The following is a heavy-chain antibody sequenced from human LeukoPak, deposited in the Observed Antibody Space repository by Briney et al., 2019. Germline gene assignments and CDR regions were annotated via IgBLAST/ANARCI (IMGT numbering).Heavy chain of an antibody. V-gene: IGHV4-4*02. CDR2: IYHSGST. CDR3: ARAGASSSYYYYYMDV. J-gene: IGHJ6*03. D-gene: IGHD3-10*01. CDR1: GGSISSSNW. Sequence: SETLSLTCAVSGGSISSSNWWSWVRQPPGKGLEWIGEIYHSGSTNYNPSLKSRVTISVDKSKNQFSLKLSSVTAADTAVYYCARAGASSSYYYYYMDVWGKGTTVTVSS.